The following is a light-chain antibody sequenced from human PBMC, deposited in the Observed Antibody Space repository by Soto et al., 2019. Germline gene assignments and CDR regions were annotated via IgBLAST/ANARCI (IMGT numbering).Light chain of an antibody. CDR1: QAIDSY. CDR3: QLLNSSPALT. J-gene: IGKJ4*01. V-gene: IGKV1-9*01. CDR2: AAS. Sequence: DIQMTQSPSSVSASVGDRVTITCRASQAIDSYLAWYQQKPGKAPKLLIYAASTLQSGVPSRFSGSGSGTDFTLTISSLQPEDFATYYCQLLNSSPALTFGGGTKVDIK.